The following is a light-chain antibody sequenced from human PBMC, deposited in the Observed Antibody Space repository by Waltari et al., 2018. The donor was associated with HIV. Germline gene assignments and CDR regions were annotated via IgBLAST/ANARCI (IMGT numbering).Light chain of an antibody. CDR3: QQYNNWPPLT. CDR1: QRVSSN. CDR2: GAS. J-gene: IGKJ4*01. Sequence: EIVMTQSPATLSVSPGERATLSCRAGQRVSSNLTWYQQKAGLAPRLPIYGASTRATGIPARFSGSVSGTEFTLTISSLQSEDFAVYYCQQYNNWPPLTFGGGTKVEIK. V-gene: IGKV3-15*01.